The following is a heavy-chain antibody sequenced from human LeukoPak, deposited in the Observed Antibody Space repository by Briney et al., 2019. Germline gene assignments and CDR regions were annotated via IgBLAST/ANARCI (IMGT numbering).Heavy chain of an antibody. V-gene: IGHV4-59*01. J-gene: IGHJ5*02. D-gene: IGHD3-10*01. Sequence: SETLSLTCTVSGGSISSYYWSWIRQPPGRGLEWIGYIYYNGSTNYNPSLKSRVTISVDTSKNQFSLKLSSVTAADTAVYYCARRLVVRGVIISDWFDPWGQGTLVTVSS. CDR1: GGSISSYY. CDR2: IYYNGST. CDR3: ARRLVVRGVIISDWFDP.